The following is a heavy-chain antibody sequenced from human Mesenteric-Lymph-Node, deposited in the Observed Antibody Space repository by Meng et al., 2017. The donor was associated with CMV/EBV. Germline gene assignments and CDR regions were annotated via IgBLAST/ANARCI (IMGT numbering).Heavy chain of an antibody. Sequence: FSSFVKSWVRQAPGQGLEWMGGIMPILDIASYAQKFQGRLTITADRSTSTAYMELSSLRSDDTAVYYCARVGYCSTTGCEKGGLDIWGQGTVVTVSS. V-gene: IGHV1-69*10. CDR1: FSSFV. J-gene: IGHJ3*02. CDR2: IMPILDIA. D-gene: IGHD2-2*03. CDR3: ARVGYCSTTGCEKGGLDI.